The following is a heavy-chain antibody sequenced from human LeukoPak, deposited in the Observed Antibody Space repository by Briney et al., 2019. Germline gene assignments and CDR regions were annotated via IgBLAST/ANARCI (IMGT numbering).Heavy chain of an antibody. J-gene: IGHJ4*02. Sequence: GGSLRLSCAASGFTFSSYAMSWVRQAPGKGXXXXXAISGSGGSTYYADSVKGRFTISRDNSKNTLYLQMNSLRAEDTAVYYCAKDRYQLLLLDYWGQGTLVTVSS. CDR2: ISGSGGST. CDR1: GFTFSSYA. CDR3: AKDRYQLLLLDY. D-gene: IGHD2-2*01. V-gene: IGHV3-23*01.